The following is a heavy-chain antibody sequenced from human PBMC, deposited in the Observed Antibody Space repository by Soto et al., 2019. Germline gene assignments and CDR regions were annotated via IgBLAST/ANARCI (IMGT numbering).Heavy chain of an antibody. V-gene: IGHV3-30*18. CDR3: AKDNYDPPYGMDV. D-gene: IGHD3-3*01. CDR2: ISYDGSNK. CDR1: GFTFSSYG. Sequence: GGSLRLSCAASGFTFSSYGMHWVRQAPGKGLEWVAVISYDGSNKYYADSVKGRFTISRDNSKNTLYLQMNSLRAEDTAVYYCAKDNYDPPYGMDVWGQGTTVTVSS. J-gene: IGHJ6*02.